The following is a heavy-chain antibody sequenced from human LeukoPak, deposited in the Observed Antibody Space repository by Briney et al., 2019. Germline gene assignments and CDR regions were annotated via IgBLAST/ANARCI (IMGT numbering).Heavy chain of an antibody. J-gene: IGHJ5*02. D-gene: IGHD6-6*01. CDR3: ARRRKSSSSSSGWFDP. Sequence: GESLKISCKGSGFSFTNYWIAWVRQMLGKGLEWMGIISPGDSDTRYSPSFQGQVTISADKSIITAYLQWSSLRASDTAMYYCARRRKSSSSSSGWFDPWGQGTLVTVSS. CDR2: ISPGDSDT. CDR1: GFSFTNYW. V-gene: IGHV5-51*01.